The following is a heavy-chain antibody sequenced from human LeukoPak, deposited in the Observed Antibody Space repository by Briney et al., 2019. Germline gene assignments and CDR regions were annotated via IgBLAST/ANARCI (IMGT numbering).Heavy chain of an antibody. J-gene: IGHJ4*02. CDR2: ISYDGSNK. V-gene: IGHV3-30*04. Sequence: GGSLRLSCAASGFTFSSYAMHWVRQAPGKGLEWVAVISYDGSNKYYADSVKGRFTISRDNSKNTLYLQMNSLRAEDTAVYYCASSAGGQQLVPLDYWGQGTLVTVSS. D-gene: IGHD6-13*01. CDR3: ASSAGGQQLVPLDY. CDR1: GFTFSSYA.